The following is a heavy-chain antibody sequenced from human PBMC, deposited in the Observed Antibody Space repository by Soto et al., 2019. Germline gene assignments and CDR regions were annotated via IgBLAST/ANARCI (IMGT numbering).Heavy chain of an antibody. CDR3: AKEDGSSCYAPCDC. CDR2: ISGTGDST. CDR1: GFTFRNYA. V-gene: IGHV3-23*01. D-gene: IGHD2-15*01. Sequence: EVQLLESGGGLVQPGGSLRLSCAASGFTFRNYAMSWVRQAQGKGLEWVSVISGTGDSTYYADSVKGRFTISRDSSKTTLYQQMDSLRVEDTAVYYCAKEDGSSCYAPCDCWDQGTLVTVAS. J-gene: IGHJ4*02.